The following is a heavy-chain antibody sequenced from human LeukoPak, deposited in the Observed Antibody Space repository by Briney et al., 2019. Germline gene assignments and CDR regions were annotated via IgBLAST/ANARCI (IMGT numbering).Heavy chain of an antibody. CDR1: GYTFTGYY. D-gene: IGHD3-22*01. V-gene: IGHV1-2*02. Sequence: GASVKVSCKASGYTFTGYYMHWVRQAPGQGLEWMGWINPNSGGTNYAQKFQGRVTMTRDTSISTAYMELSRLRSDDTAVYYCARDFPLYYDSSGYYYDPPGFDPWGQGTLVTVSS. J-gene: IGHJ5*02. CDR2: INPNSGGT. CDR3: ARDFPLYYDSSGYYYDPPGFDP.